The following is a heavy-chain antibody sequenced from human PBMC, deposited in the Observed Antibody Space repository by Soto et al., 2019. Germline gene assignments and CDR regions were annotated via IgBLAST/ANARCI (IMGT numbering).Heavy chain of an antibody. CDR1: GFSLSNRGMG. J-gene: IGHJ3*02. V-gene: IGHV2-5*02. CDR2: IYWDDNK. D-gene: IGHD1-20*01. CDR3: ANRMTGTTDDAFDI. Sequence: QIILKESGPTLVKPTQTLTLTCTFSGFSLSNRGMGVGWIRQPPGKALEWLALIYWDDNKRYSPSLKSRLTIAKDTSKNQVVLTMTNMDPVDTSTYYCANRMTGTTDDAFDIWGQGTMVTVSS.